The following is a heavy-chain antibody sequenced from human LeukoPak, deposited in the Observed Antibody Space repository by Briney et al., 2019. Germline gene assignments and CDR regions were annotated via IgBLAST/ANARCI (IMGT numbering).Heavy chain of an antibody. CDR2: IRQDGSEG. CDR3: ARQNLYYDFWSGYSRDYYYMDV. CDR1: GFIFIHFW. V-gene: IGHV3-7*01. D-gene: IGHD3-3*01. Sequence: TGGSLRLSCEASGFIFIHFWMSWVRQAPGKGLEWVASIRQDGSEGYYVDSVKGRFNISRDNAKNSLYLQVNSLRVEDTAIYYCARQNLYYDFWSGYSRDYYYMDVWGKGTTVTVSS. J-gene: IGHJ6*03.